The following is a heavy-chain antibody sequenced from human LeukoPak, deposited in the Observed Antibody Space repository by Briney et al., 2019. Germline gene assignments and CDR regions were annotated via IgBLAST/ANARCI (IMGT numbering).Heavy chain of an antibody. CDR1: GGSISTYY. D-gene: IGHD5-18*01. J-gene: IGHJ4*02. Sequence: PSETLSLTCTVSGGSISTYYWRWIRQPPGKGLEWIGYSYYSGSTTHNPSLQSRVTISVDTSRNQFSLKLTSVTAADTAVYYCARAGGGYSFDYWGQGTLVTVSS. CDR3: ARAGGGYSFDY. CDR2: SYYSGST. V-gene: IGHV4-59*01.